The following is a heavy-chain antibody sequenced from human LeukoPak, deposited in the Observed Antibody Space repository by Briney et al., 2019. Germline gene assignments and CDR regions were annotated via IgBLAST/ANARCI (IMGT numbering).Heavy chain of an antibody. J-gene: IGHJ4*02. CDR3: ARWGHDYGDYEGSDY. Sequence: ASVKVSCKASGYTFTDYALHWVRQAPGQTLEWMGWISAYNGNTNYAQKLQGRVTMTTDTSTSTAYMELRSLRSDDTAVYYCARWGHDYGDYEGSDYWGQGTLVTVSS. D-gene: IGHD4-17*01. CDR2: ISAYNGNT. V-gene: IGHV1-18*01. CDR1: GYTFTDYA.